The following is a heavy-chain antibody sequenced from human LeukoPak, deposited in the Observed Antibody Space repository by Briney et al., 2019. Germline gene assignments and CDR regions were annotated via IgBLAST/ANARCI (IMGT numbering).Heavy chain of an antibody. CDR1: GFTFSDYA. J-gene: IGHJ4*02. V-gene: IGHV3-23*01. CDR2: ISDSGGST. CDR3: ARHDSFIPY. Sequence: GGSLRLSCVASGFTFSDYAMSLVRQAPGKGLEWVSGISDSGGSTYYADSVKGRCTISRDNSKNTVSLQMNNLRAEDTAVYFCARHDSFIPYWGQGTLVTVTS. D-gene: IGHD3-16*02.